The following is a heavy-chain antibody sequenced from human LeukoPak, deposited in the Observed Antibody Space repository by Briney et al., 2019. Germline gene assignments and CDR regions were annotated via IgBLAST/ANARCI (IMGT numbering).Heavy chain of an antibody. CDR3: ARNAGNSDVDY. CDR1: GGSITGSNW. D-gene: IGHD4-23*01. V-gene: IGHV4-4*02. Sequence: PSETLSLTCAVSGGSITGSNWWTWVRQPPGKGLEWIGEIYHSGSTNYNPSLKSRVTISVDKSNNQFSLNLNSMTAADTYVYYCARNAGNSDVDYWGQRILVTVAS. CDR2: IYHSGST. J-gene: IGHJ4*02.